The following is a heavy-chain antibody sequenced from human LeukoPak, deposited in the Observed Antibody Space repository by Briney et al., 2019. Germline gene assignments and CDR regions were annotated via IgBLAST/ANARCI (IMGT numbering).Heavy chain of an antibody. D-gene: IGHD1-26*01. CDR3: AKDGSGSYSRGFDY. J-gene: IGHJ4*02. CDR1: GFTFDDYA. V-gene: IGHV3-9*03. CDR2: ISWNSGSI. Sequence: GGSLRLSCAASGFTFDDYAMHWVRQAPGKGLEWVSGISWNSGSIGYADSVKGRFTISRDNAKNSLYLQMNSLRAEDMALYYCAKDGSGSYSRGFDYWGQGTLVTVSS.